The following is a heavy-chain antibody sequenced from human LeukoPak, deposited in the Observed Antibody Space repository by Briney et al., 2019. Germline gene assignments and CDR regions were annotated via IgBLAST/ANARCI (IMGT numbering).Heavy chain of an antibody. CDR2: ISGSGGST. CDR1: GFTFSSYS. J-gene: IGHJ4*02. D-gene: IGHD2-2*01. Sequence: GGSLRLSCAASGFTFSSYSMNWVRQAPGKGLEWVSAISGSGGSTYYADSVKGRFTVSRDNSKNTLSLQMNSLRAEDTAVYYCAAIYCGSTSCYAFDHWGQGTLVTVSS. CDR3: AAIYCGSTSCYAFDH. V-gene: IGHV3-23*01.